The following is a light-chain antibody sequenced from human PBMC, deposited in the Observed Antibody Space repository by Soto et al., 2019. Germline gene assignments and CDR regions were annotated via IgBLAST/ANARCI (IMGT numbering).Light chain of an antibody. J-gene: IGLJ1*01. CDR1: SSNIGAGCE. Sequence: QSVLTQPPSVSGAPGQRVTISCTGCSSNIGAGCEVHWYQHLPGKAPKLLIYGNTNRPSGVPDRFSGSKSGTSASLAITGLQAEDEADYYCQSYDSSLSDSYVFGGGTKV. CDR2: GNT. CDR3: QSYDSSLSDSYV. V-gene: IGLV1-40*01.